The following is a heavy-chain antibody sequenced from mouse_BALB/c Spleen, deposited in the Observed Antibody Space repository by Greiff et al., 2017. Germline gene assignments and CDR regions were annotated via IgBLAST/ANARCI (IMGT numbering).Heavy chain of an antibody. CDR1: GFTFSSYA. CDR2: ISSGGSYT. J-gene: IGHJ3*01. Sequence: EVKLMESGGGLVKPGGSLKLSCAASGFTFSSYAMSWVRQTPEKRLEWVATISSGGSYTYYPDSVKGRFTISRDNAKNTLYLQMSSLRSEDTAMYYCARGDSLLRSWFAYWGQGTLVTVSA. CDR3: ARGDSLLRSWFAY. V-gene: IGHV5-9-3*01. D-gene: IGHD1-2*01.